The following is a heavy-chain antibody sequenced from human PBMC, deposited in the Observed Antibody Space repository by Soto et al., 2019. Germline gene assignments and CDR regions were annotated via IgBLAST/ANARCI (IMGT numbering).Heavy chain of an antibody. Sequence: SETLSLTCTVSGGSISSGGYYWSWIRQHPGKGLEWIGYIYYSGSTYYNPSLKSRVTISVDTSKNQFSLKLSSVTAADTAVYYCASRVVNQFDYWGQGTLVTVSS. D-gene: IGHD3-3*01. CDR3: ASRVVNQFDY. CDR2: IYYSGST. CDR1: GGSISSGGYY. J-gene: IGHJ4*02. V-gene: IGHV4-31*03.